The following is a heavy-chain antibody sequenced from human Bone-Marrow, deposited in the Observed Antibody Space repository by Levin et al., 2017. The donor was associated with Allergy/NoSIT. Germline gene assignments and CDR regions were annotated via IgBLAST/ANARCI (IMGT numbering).Heavy chain of an antibody. CDR3: AKVIGYSAYGSSDS. J-gene: IGHJ4*02. CDR1: GFTFIDYA. D-gene: IGHD5-12*01. V-gene: IGHV3-23*01. Sequence: QSGGSLRLSCAASGFTFIDYAMNWVRQVPGKGLEWVAAISGSGSATFYADSVKGRFTISRDDSKNTLYLQMSSLRAEDTALYYCAKVIGYSAYGSSDSWGQGTLVTVSS. CDR2: ISGSGSAT.